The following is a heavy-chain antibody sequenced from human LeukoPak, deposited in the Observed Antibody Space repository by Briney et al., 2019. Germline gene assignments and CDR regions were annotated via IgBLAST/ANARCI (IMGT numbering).Heavy chain of an antibody. CDR3: ARDYGGKKGGGAFDI. J-gene: IGHJ3*02. Sequence: SVKVSCKASGGTFSSYAISWVRQAPGQGLEWMGGIIPIFGTANYAQKFQGRVTITTDESTSTAYMELSSLRSEDTAVYYCARDYGGKKGGGAFDIWGQGTMVTVSS. CDR2: IIPIFGTA. D-gene: IGHD4-23*01. V-gene: IGHV1-69*05. CDR1: GGTFSSYA.